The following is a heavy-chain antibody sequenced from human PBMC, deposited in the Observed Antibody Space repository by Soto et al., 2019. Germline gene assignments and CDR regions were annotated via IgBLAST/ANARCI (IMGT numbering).Heavy chain of an antibody. CDR1: GFTFTDYY. J-gene: IGHJ5*02. CDR3: ARVPVFYGALDP. Sequence: PGGSLRLSCAASGFTFTDYYMTWIRQAPGKGLEWVSYISSSGSTIYYADSVKGRFTISRDNAKNSLYLQMNSLRAEDTAVYYYARVPVFYGALDPWGQGTLVTVSS. CDR2: ISSSGSTI. D-gene: IGHD3-3*01. V-gene: IGHV3-11*01.